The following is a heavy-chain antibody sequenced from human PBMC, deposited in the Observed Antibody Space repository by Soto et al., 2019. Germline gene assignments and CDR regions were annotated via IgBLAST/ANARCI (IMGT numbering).Heavy chain of an antibody. V-gene: IGHV4-39*01. CDR3: ARPPLYDFWGGYPDDDY. CDR2: IYYSGST. Sequence: QLQLQESGPGLVKPSETLSLTCTVSGGSISSSSYYWGWIRQPPGKGLEWIGSIYYSGSTHYNPSLTSRVTIYVDTSRHQFSLKLSSVTAADTAVYYCARPPLYDFWGGYPDDDYWGQGTLVTVSS. CDR1: GGSISSSSYY. D-gene: IGHD3-3*01. J-gene: IGHJ4*02.